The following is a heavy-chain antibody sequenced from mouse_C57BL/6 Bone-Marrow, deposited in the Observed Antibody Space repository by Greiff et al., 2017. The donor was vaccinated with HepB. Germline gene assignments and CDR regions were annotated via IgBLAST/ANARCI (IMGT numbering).Heavy chain of an antibody. CDR2: IYPGSGST. Sequence: QVQLQQPGAELVKPGASVKMSCEASGYTFTSYWITWVKQRPGQGLEWIGDIYPGSGSTNYNEKFKSKATLTVDTSSSTAYMQLSSLTSEDSAVYYCARRGYYYGSSYWYFDVWGTGTTVTVSS. V-gene: IGHV1-55*01. D-gene: IGHD1-1*01. CDR3: ARRGYYYGSSYWYFDV. J-gene: IGHJ1*03. CDR1: GYTFTSYW.